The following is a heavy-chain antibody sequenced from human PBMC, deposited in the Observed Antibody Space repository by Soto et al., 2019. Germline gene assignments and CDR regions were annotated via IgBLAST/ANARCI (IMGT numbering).Heavy chain of an antibody. D-gene: IGHD3-16*01. V-gene: IGHV1-69*06. Sequence: QVQLVQSGAEVKKPGSSVKVSCKASGGTFSSYAISWVRQAPGQGLEWMGGIIPIFGTANYAQKFQGRVTIAGDKSTRTDSMELSSLRSEDTGVYYCARGVDCGYVWGNYWYFDLWCRGTLVTVSS. CDR1: GGTFSSYA. CDR3: ARGVDCGYVWGNYWYFDL. CDR2: IIPIFGTA. J-gene: IGHJ2*01.